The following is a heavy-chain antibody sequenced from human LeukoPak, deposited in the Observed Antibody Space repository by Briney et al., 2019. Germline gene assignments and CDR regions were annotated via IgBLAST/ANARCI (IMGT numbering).Heavy chain of an antibody. J-gene: IGHJ6*03. CDR2: IKQDGSEK. CDR3: ARELKDYYYYMDV. Sequence: GGSLRLSCAASGFTFSSYWMSWVRQAPGKGLEWVANIKQDGSEKYYVDSVKGRFTISRDNAKNSLYLQMNSLRAKDTAVYYCARELKDYYYYMDVWGKGTTVTVSS. V-gene: IGHV3-7*01. CDR1: GFTFSSYW.